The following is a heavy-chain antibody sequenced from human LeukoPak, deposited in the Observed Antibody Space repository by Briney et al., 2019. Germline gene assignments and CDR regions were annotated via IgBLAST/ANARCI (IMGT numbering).Heavy chain of an antibody. CDR1: GFTFSNYG. J-gene: IGHJ6*02. CDR2: VLYYGSIT. CDR3: ARGSTVTSYYYYGMDV. Sequence: GNSLRLSCAASGFTFSNYGMHWVRQAPGRGLEWVAAVLYYGSITYYADSVKGRFTISRDNSKNTLYLQMNTLRAEDTAVYYCARGSTVTSYYYYGMDVWGQGTTVTVSS. V-gene: IGHV3-33*01. D-gene: IGHD4-17*01.